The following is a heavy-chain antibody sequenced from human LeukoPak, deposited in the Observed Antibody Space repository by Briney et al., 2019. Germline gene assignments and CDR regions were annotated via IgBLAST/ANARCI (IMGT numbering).Heavy chain of an antibody. CDR1: GFTFGSFS. V-gene: IGHV3-49*04. CDR3: ARGAQGSP. CDR2: IRTKAYGGTA. J-gene: IGHJ5*02. Sequence: GGSLRLSCAASGFTFGSFSMSWVRQAPGKGLEWVGFIRTKAYGGTAEYAASVKGRFTISRDDSKSIAYLQMNSLKTEDTAVYYCARGAQGSPWGPGTLVTVSS.